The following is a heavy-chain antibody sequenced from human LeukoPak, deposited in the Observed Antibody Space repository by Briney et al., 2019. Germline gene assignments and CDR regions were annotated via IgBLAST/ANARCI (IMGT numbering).Heavy chain of an antibody. J-gene: IGHJ4*02. D-gene: IGHD5-12*01. CDR1: GFTFSSYA. Sequence: PGGSLRLSCAASGFTFSSYAMSWVRQAPGKGLEWVSAISGSGGSTYYADSVKGRFTISRDNSKNTLYLQMNSLRAEDTAVYYCARDSKAGYSGYDSSYYFDYWGQGTLVTVSS. CDR3: ARDSKAGYSGYDSSYYFDY. V-gene: IGHV3-23*01. CDR2: ISGSGGST.